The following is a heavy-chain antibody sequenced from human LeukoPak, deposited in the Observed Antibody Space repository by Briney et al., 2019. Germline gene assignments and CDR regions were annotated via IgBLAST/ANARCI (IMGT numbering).Heavy chain of an antibody. CDR1: GYTFTSYG. D-gene: IGHD2-2*02. Sequence: ASVKVSCKASGYTFTSYGISWVRQAPGQGLEWMGWISAYNGYTNYAQKLQGRVTITTDTSTSTAYMELRSLRSDDTAVYYCARDRPGRYCSSPSCYTASPFDPWGQGTLVIVSS. CDR2: ISAYNGYT. V-gene: IGHV1-18*01. CDR3: ARDRPGRYCSSPSCYTASPFDP. J-gene: IGHJ5*02.